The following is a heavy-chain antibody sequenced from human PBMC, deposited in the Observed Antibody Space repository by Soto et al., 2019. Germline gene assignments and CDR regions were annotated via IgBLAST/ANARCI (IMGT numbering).Heavy chain of an antibody. J-gene: IGHJ6*02. CDR3: AKEGYCSGGSCYYYYYGMDV. V-gene: IGHV3-23*01. D-gene: IGHD2-15*01. Sequence: GGSLRLSCAASGFTFSSYAMSWVRQAPGKGLEWVSAISGSGGSTYYADSVKGRFTISRDNSKNTLYLQMNSLRAEDTAVYYCAKEGYCSGGSCYYYYYGMDVWGQGTTVTVSS. CDR2: ISGSGGST. CDR1: GFTFSSYA.